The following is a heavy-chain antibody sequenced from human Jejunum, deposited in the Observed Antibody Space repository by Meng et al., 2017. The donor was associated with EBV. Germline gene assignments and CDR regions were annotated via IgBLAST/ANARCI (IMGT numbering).Heavy chain of an antibody. CDR2: INENGRTT. CDR1: RFTFSTYW. J-gene: IGHJ4*02. CDR3: SRDLAGPYDY. Sequence: QPVGSGVVLVQPGGDLTLSRAGSRFTFSTYWMHWVRQATGKGLVWISRINENGRTTTYADSVKGRFTISRDNTKNTLYLQMNNLRAEDTAVYFCSRDLAGPYDYWGQGTLVTVSS. V-gene: IGHV3-74*01.